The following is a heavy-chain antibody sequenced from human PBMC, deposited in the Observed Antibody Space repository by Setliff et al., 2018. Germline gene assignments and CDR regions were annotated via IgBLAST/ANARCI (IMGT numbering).Heavy chain of an antibody. CDR2: INSAGSST. V-gene: IGHV3-74*01. D-gene: IGHD3-22*01. J-gene: IGHJ6*03. CDR3: ARSHWETSCYSYNYYYYMDV. CDR1: GLTFSSYW. Sequence: GASLRPSCAASGLTFSSYWMHWVRQAPGKGLGWVSRINSAGSSTSYPDSVKGRFTISRDNAKNTLYLQMNSLRAEDTAVYYCARSHWETSCYSYNYYYYMDVWGKGTTVTVSS.